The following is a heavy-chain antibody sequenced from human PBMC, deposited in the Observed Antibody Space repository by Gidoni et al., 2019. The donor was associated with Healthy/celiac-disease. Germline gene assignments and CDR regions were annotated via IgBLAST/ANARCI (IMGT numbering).Heavy chain of an antibody. CDR2: INGNGGST. V-gene: IGHV3-20*04. Sequence: EVQLVESGGGVVRPGGSLRLSCAASGFTFDDYGMSWVRQAPGKGLAWVPGINGNGGSTGYADSVKGRITISRDNAKNSLYLQMNSLRAEDTALYYCARERESEAGTINFDYWGQGTLVTVSS. CDR3: ARERESEAGTINFDY. J-gene: IGHJ4*02. CDR1: GFTFDDYG. D-gene: IGHD6-13*01.